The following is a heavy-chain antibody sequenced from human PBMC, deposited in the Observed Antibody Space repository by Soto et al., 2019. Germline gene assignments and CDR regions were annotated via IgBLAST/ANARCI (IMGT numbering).Heavy chain of an antibody. V-gene: IGHV1-18*01. CDR2: ISAYNGNT. J-gene: IGHJ5*02. Sequence: GASVKVSGKASGYTFTSYGISWVRQAPGQGLEWMGWISAYNGNTNYAQKLQGRVTMTTDTSTSTAYMELRSLRSDDTAVYYCARGLRQLVPNWFDPWGQGTLVTVSS. CDR1: GYTFTSYG. D-gene: IGHD6-13*01. CDR3: ARGLRQLVPNWFDP.